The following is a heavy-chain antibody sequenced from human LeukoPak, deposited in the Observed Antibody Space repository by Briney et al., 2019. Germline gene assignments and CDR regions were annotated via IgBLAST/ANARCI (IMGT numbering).Heavy chain of an antibody. Sequence: PSETLSLTCTVSGGSISSSSYYWGWIRQPPGKGLEGIGSIYYSGSTYYNPSLKSRVTISVDTSKNQFSLKLSSVTAADTAVYYCARVGVVNYSLAEYFQHWGQGTLVTVSS. D-gene: IGHD4-11*01. CDR2: IYYSGST. J-gene: IGHJ1*01. V-gene: IGHV4-39*07. CDR3: ARVGVVNYSLAEYFQH. CDR1: GGSISSSSYY.